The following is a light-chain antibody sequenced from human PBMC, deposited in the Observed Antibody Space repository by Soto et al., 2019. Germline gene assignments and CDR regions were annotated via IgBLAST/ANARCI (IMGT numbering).Light chain of an antibody. V-gene: IGKV3-11*01. J-gene: IGKJ5*01. CDR3: QQRYKWPQIT. CDR1: QSVSSY. CDR2: DAS. Sequence: EIVLTQSPATLSLSPGERATLSCRASQSVSSYLAWYQQKPGQAPRLLIYDASNRAISIPARFRASGSGTAFTLTTSGLEHEDFAVYYSQQRYKWPQITFGQGTRLE.